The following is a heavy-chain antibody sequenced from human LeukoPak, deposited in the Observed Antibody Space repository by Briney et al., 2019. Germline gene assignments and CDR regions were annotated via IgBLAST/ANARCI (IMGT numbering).Heavy chain of an antibody. CDR3: TRKGSQWDFLVDY. D-gene: IGHD2/OR15-2a*01. Sequence: GGSLRLSCAASGFTFSSHGMNWVRQAPGKGLEWVSSITSSGRYIYYADSVEGRFTISRDNSENSLYLQMDSLTAEDTAVYFCTRKGSQWDFLVDYWGQGTRVAVSP. J-gene: IGHJ4*02. CDR1: GFTFSSHG. V-gene: IGHV3-21*01. CDR2: ITSSGRYI.